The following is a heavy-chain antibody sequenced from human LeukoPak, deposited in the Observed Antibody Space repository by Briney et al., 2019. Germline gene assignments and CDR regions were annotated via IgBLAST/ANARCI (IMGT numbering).Heavy chain of an antibody. Sequence: GGSLRLSCAASGFTFSSYSMNWVRQAPGKGLEWVANIKQDGSEKYYVDSVKGRFTISRDNAKNSLYLQMNSLRAEDTAVYYCAREFYGSDDYWGQGTLVTVSS. CDR1: GFTFSSYS. CDR2: IKQDGSEK. D-gene: IGHD1-26*01. V-gene: IGHV3-7*01. CDR3: AREFYGSDDY. J-gene: IGHJ4*02.